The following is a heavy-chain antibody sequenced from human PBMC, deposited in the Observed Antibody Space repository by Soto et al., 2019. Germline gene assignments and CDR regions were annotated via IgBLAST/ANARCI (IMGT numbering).Heavy chain of an antibody. Sequence: PRGSLRLSCAASGLPFSSFAMVWIRQTPAKRLEWVAIISADGSNTAYLDSVKGRFSISRDNSRNILFLQMNCLRVDDTATYYCGSASTPTEYWGQGTQVTVSS. V-gene: IGHV3-23*03. CDR2: ISADGSNT. D-gene: IGHD4-17*01. CDR3: GSASTPTEY. J-gene: IGHJ4*02. CDR1: GLPFSSFA.